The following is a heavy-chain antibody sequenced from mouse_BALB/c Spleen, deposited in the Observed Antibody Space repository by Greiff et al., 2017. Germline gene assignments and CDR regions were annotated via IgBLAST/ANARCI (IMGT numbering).Heavy chain of an antibody. Sequence: EVQLVESGPGLVKPSQSLSLTCSVTGYSITSGYYWNWIRQFPGNKLEWMGYISYDGSNNYNPSLKNRISITRDTSKNQFFLKLNSVTTEDTATYYCARSLYDGPFAYWGQGTLVTVSA. CDR3: ARSLYDGPFAY. D-gene: IGHD2-3*01. J-gene: IGHJ3*01. V-gene: IGHV3-6*02. CDR2: ISYDGSN. CDR1: GYSITSGYY.